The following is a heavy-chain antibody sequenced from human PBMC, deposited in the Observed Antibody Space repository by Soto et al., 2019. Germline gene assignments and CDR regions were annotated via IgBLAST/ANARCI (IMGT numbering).Heavy chain of an antibody. CDR2: ISAYNGNT. V-gene: IGHV1-18*04. J-gene: IGHJ4*02. Sequence: ASVKVSCKASGYTFTSYGISWVRQAPGQGLEWMGWISAYNGNTNYAQKLQGRVTMTTDTSTSTAYMELRSLRSDDTAVYYCARDVHDYGDYVFDYWGQGTLVTVSS. D-gene: IGHD4-17*01. CDR1: GYTFTSYG. CDR3: ARDVHDYGDYVFDY.